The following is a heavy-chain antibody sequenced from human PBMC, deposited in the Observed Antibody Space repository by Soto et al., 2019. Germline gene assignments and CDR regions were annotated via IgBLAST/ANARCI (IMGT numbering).Heavy chain of an antibody. Sequence: SETLSLTCAVYGGSFSGYYWSWIRQPPGKGLEWIGEINHSGSTNYNPSLKSRVTISVDTSKNQFSLKLSSVTAADTAVYYCARGPRLITMVRGVISGVPWKFDYWGQGTLVTVSS. CDR2: INHSGST. J-gene: IGHJ4*02. CDR3: ARGPRLITMVRGVISGVPWKFDY. V-gene: IGHV4-34*01. CDR1: GGSFSGYY. D-gene: IGHD3-10*01.